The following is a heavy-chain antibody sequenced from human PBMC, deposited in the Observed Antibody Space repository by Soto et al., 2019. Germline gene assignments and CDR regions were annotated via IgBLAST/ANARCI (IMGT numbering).Heavy chain of an antibody. CDR1: GFNFNTYG. D-gene: IGHD6-13*01. CDR2: IWYDGSNK. CDR3: VRDYWVQQVAYFDY. J-gene: IGHJ4*02. V-gene: IGHV3-33*01. Sequence: QVQLVESGGGVVQPGRSLRLSCAASGFNFNTYGMHWVRQAPGKGLEWVAIIWYDGSNKYYADFVKGRFTISRDNSKNTLYLQMNSLRAEDTAVYYCVRDYWVQQVAYFDYWGQGTLVTVSS.